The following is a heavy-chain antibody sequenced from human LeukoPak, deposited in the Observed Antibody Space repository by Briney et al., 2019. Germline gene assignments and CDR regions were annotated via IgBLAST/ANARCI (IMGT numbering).Heavy chain of an antibody. CDR2: MSGSGSST. CDR3: ATNPGYCSGGNCYSHAFDI. D-gene: IGHD2-15*01. CDR1: GFTFNTYA. V-gene: IGHV3-23*01. Sequence: PRGSLRLSCAASGFTFNTYAMSWVRQAPGKGLEWVSSMSGSGSSTYYADSVKGRFTISRDNSKNTLYLRMNSLRAEDTAVYYCATNPGYCSGGNCYSHAFDIWGQGTMVTVSS. J-gene: IGHJ3*02.